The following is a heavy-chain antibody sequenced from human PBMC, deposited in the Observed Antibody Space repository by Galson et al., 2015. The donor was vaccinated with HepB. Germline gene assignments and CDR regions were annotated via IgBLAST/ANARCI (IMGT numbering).Heavy chain of an antibody. CDR2: ISSSSSAI. CDR3: TRARYGDS. V-gene: IGHV3-48*02. Sequence: SLRLSCAASGFSLTDYSMSWVRQAPGKGLEWVAYISSSSSAIYYADSVKGRFTVSRDNAKNSLYLQMNSLRDEDTAVYYCTRARYGDSWGQGTLVTVSS. D-gene: IGHD1-1*01. CDR1: GFSLTDYS. J-gene: IGHJ4*02.